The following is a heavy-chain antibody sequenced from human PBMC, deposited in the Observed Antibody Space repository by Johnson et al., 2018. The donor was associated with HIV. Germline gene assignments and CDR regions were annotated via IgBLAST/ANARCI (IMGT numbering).Heavy chain of an antibody. CDR1: GFTFSSYA. D-gene: IGHD3-16*01. J-gene: IGHJ3*02. V-gene: IGHV3-48*04. CDR2: ISSSGSTI. CDR3: ARDSVGARGAFDI. Sequence: EVQLVESGGGVVQPGRSLRLSCAASGFTFSSYALHWVRQAPGKGLEWVSYISSSGSTIYYADSVKGRFTISRDNAKNSLYLQMNSLRAEDTALYYCARDSVGARGAFDIWGQGTMVTVSS.